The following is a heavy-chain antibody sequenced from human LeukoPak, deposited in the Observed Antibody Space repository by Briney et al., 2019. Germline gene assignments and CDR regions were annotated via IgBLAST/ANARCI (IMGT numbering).Heavy chain of an antibody. CDR2: ISGSGSTI. CDR3: ARVRSGYSHENYFDY. J-gene: IGHJ4*02. CDR1: VFTFSNYE. D-gene: IGHD5-18*01. Sequence: GGSLRLSCAASVFTFSNYEMNWVRQAPGKGLEWVSYISGSGSTIYYADSVKGRFTISRDNPKDSLYLQMNSLRAEDTAVYYCARVRSGYSHENYFDYWGQGTLVTVSS. V-gene: IGHV3-48*03.